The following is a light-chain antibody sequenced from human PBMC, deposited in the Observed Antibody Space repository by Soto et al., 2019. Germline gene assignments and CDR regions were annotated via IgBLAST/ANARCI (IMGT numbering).Light chain of an antibody. V-gene: IGKV3-20*01. CDR3: QQYGSSPLGA. J-gene: IGKJ3*01. Sequence: EIVLTQSPGTLSLSPGERATLSCRASQSVSSSYLAWYQQKPGQAPRLLIYGAFSRATGIPDRFSGSGSGTDFTLTISRLEPEDFAVYYCQQYGSSPLGAFGPGTKVDIK. CDR1: QSVSSSY. CDR2: GAF.